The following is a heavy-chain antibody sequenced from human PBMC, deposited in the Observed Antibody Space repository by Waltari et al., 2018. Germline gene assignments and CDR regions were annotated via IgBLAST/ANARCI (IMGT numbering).Heavy chain of an antibody. Sequence: QVQLVESGGGVVQPGRSLRHSCAASGFTFSSYAMHWVRQAPGKGLEWVAVISYDGSNKYYADSVKGRFTISRDNSKNTLYLQMNSLRAEDTAVYYCARDGKGFDYWGQGTLVTVSS. CDR3: ARDGKGFDY. J-gene: IGHJ4*02. V-gene: IGHV3-30-3*01. CDR1: GFTFSSYA. CDR2: ISYDGSNK. D-gene: IGHD1-1*01.